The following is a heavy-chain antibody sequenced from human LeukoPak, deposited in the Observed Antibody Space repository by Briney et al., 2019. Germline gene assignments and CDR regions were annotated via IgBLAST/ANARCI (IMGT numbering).Heavy chain of an antibody. Sequence: GGCLSLSRAASGLTPSNAWMSRVRQAPGRGVEWVGRINSKTGGGTTDYAAPVKARYPISREGSKNTLYMQMNTQRTEDTAVCYGTTRPSRRGNPSPFDYWGQRTLVTVSS. D-gene: IGHD4-23*01. CDR1: GLTPSNAW. CDR3: TTRPSRRGNPSPFDY. J-gene: IGHJ4*02. V-gene: IGHV3-15*01. CDR2: INSKTGGGTT.